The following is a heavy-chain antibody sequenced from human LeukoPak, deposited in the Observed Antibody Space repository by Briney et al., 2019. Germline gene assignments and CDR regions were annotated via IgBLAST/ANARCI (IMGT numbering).Heavy chain of an antibody. CDR3: GRVLGGGNSVHFDY. CDR1: GYTFGIYD. CDR2: INPNTGNT. J-gene: IGHJ4*02. D-gene: IGHD4-23*01. Sequence: GASVEVSCKASGYTFGIYDINWVRQATGQGLEWMGRINPNTGNTGYAQKFQGRVTFTRDPSISTAYMELSSLTSEDTAVYYCGRVLGGGNSVHFDYWGQGALVTVSS. V-gene: IGHV1-8*02.